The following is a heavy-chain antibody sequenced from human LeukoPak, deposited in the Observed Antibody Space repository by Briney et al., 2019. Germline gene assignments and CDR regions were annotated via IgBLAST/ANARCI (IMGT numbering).Heavy chain of an antibody. CDR1: GGSISSSSYY. Sequence: SETLSLTCTVSGGSISSSSYYWGWIRQPPGKGLEWIGSIYYSGSTYYNPSLKSRVTISVDTSKNQFSLKLSSVTAADTAVYYCARSYYDSSGPGSYFDYWGQGTLVTVSS. J-gene: IGHJ4*02. V-gene: IGHV4-39*07. CDR2: IYYSGST. CDR3: ARSYYDSSGPGSYFDY. D-gene: IGHD3-22*01.